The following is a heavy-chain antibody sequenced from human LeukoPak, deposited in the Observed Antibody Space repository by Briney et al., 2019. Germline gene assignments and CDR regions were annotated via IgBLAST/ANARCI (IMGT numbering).Heavy chain of an antibody. CDR2: IYYSGST. CDR1: GGSFSGYY. V-gene: IGHV4-34*01. D-gene: IGHD5-12*01. J-gene: IGHJ4*02. Sequence: PSETLSLTCAVYGGSFSGYYWSWIRQPPGKGLEWIGSIYYSGSTYYNPSLKSRVTISVDTSKNQFSLKLSSVTAADTAVYYCARGDDTGYDTPHFDYWGQGTLVTVSS. CDR3: ARGDDTGYDTPHFDY.